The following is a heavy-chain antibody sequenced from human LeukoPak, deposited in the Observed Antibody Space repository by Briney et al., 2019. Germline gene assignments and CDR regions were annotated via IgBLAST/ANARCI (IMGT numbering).Heavy chain of an antibody. Sequence: GGSXXLSCXASXXTXSSYAXHWVRQAPGKGLEWVAVISYDGSNKYYADSVKGRFTISRDNSKNTLYLQMNSLRAEDTAVYYCAREDCSSTSCSGMDVWGQGTTVTVSS. J-gene: IGHJ6*02. CDR3: AREDCSSTSCSGMDV. V-gene: IGHV3-30-3*01. CDR2: ISYDGSNK. D-gene: IGHD2-2*01. CDR1: XXTXSSYA.